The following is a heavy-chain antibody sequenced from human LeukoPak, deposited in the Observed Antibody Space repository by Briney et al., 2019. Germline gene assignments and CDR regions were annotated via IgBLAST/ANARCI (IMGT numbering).Heavy chain of an antibody. CDR2: ISAYNGNT. CDR3: ARGGSYNWNYDWFDP. J-gene: IGHJ5*02. Sequence: ASVKVSCKASGYTFTSYGISWLRQAPGQGLEWMGWISAYNGNTNYAQKLQGRVTMTTDTSTITAYMELRSLRSDDTAVYYCARGGSYNWNYDWFDPWGQGTLVTVSS. V-gene: IGHV1-18*01. D-gene: IGHD1-7*01. CDR1: GYTFTSYG.